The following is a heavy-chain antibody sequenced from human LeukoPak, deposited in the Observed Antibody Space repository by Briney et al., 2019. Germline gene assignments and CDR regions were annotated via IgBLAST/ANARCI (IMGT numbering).Heavy chain of an antibody. Sequence: GGSLRLSSAASGFTFSSYAMSWVRQAPGKGLEWASAISGSGGSTYYADSVKGRFTISRDNSKNTLYLQMNSLRAEDTAVYYCAKEGGVVGATRYFDYWGQGTLVTVSS. CDR3: AKEGGVVGATRYFDY. CDR2: ISGSGGST. V-gene: IGHV3-23*01. J-gene: IGHJ4*02. D-gene: IGHD1-26*01. CDR1: GFTFSSYA.